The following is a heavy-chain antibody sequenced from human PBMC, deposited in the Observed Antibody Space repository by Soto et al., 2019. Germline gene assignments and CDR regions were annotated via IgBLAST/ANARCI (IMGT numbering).Heavy chain of an antibody. CDR2: INAGNGNT. D-gene: IGHD4-4*01. CDR3: ARDLEDSNYELREDPNWFDP. V-gene: IGHV1-3*01. Sequence: ASVKVSCKASGYTFTSYGISWVRQAPGQGLEWMGWINAGNGNTKYSQKFQGRVTITRDTSASTAYMELSSLRSEDTAVYYCARDLEDSNYELREDPNWFDPWGQGTLVTVSS. CDR1: GYTFTSYG. J-gene: IGHJ5*02.